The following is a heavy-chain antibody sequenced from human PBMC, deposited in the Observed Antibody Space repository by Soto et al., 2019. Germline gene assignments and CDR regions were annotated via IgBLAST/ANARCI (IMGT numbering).Heavy chain of an antibody. V-gene: IGHV3-30-3*01. CDR3: ARGSGGYSYGEGRQIYY. CDR2: ISYDGSNK. D-gene: IGHD5-18*01. CDR1: GFTFSSYA. J-gene: IGHJ4*02. Sequence: QVQLVESGGGVVQPGRSLRLSCAASGFTFSSYAMHWVRQASGKGMEWVSVISYDGSNKYYADSVKGRFTISRDNSKNTVYLQMNSLRTEDTAVYYCARGSGGYSYGEGRQIYYWGQGTLVTVSS.